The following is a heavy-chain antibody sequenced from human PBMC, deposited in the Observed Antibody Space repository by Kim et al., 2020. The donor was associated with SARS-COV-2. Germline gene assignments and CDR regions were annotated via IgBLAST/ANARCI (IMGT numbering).Heavy chain of an antibody. J-gene: IGHJ4*02. CDR2: INHSGST. CDR3: ATRGYSSGCDY. D-gene: IGHD6-19*01. Sequence: SETLSLTCAVYGGSFSGYYWSWIRQPPGKGLEWIGEINHSGSTNYNPSLKSRVTISVDTSKNQFSLKLSSVTAADTAVYYCATRGYSSGCDYWGQGTLVTVSS. CDR1: GGSFSGYY. V-gene: IGHV4-34*01.